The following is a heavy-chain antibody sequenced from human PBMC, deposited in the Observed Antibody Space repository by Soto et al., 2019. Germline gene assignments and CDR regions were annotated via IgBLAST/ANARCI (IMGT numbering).Heavy chain of an antibody. Sequence: SETLSLTCTVSGGSISSGGYYWSWIRQHPGKGLEWIGYIYYSGSTYYNPSLKSRVTISVDTSKNQFSLKLSSVTAADTAVYYCARVKERSYFDYWGQGTLVTVSS. CDR2: IYYSGST. CDR1: GGSISSGGYY. CDR3: ARVKERSYFDY. J-gene: IGHJ4*02. V-gene: IGHV4-31*03.